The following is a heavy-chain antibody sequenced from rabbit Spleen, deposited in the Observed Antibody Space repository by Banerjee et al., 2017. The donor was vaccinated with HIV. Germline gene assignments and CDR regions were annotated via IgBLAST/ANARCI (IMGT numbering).Heavy chain of an antibody. Sequence: HLKESGGGLVQPGGSLKLSCTASGFTLSSYYMNWVRQAPGKGLEWIGYIDPVFGITYYANWVNGRFSISRENAQNTVFLQMTSLTAADTATYFCARDLAGVIGWNFGWWGPGTLVTVS. J-gene: IGHJ4*01. CDR1: GFTLSSYY. V-gene: IGHV1S7*01. CDR3: ARDLAGVIGWNFGW. CDR2: IDPVFGIT. D-gene: IGHD4-1*01.